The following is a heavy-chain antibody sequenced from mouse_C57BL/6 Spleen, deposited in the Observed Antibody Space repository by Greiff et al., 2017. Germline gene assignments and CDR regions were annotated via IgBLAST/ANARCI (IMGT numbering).Heavy chain of an antibody. CDR1: GYTFTSYW. V-gene: IGHV1-61*01. J-gene: IGHJ3*01. CDR3: ERRTVPSGLAY. D-gene: IGHD1-1*01. Sequence: QVHLQQPGAELVRPGSSVKLSCKASGYTFTSYWMSWVKQRPGQGLDWIGNIYPSDGDTHYNQKFKDKATLTVDKSSSTAYMQLSSLTSEDAAVYYWERRTVPSGLAYWGQGTRVTVS. CDR2: IYPSDGDT.